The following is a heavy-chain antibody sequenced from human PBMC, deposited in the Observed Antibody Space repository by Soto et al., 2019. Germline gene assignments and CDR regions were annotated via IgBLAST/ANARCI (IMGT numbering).Heavy chain of an antibody. J-gene: IGHJ3*02. CDR2: ISWKSGNI. CDR3: AKDLIYGDTTRWAWCAFEI. D-gene: IGHD4-17*01. CDR1: GFTFDDYA. Sequence: EVQLVESGGALVQPGRSLTLSCAASGFTFDDYAMHWVRQAPGKGLEQVSSISWKSGNIAYADSVKGRFTISRYNAKDSLYLQMNTLRAEDTALYYCAKDLIYGDTTRWAWCAFEIWGQGSMVTVSS. V-gene: IGHV3-9*01.